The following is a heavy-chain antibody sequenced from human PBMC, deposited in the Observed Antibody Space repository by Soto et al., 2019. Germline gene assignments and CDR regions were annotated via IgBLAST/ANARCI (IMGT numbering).Heavy chain of an antibody. Sequence: ASVKVSCKASGYTSTSYYMHWVRQAPGQGLEWMGIINPSGGSTSYAQKFQGRVTMTRDTSTSTVYMELSSLRSEDTAVYYCARDHVFGLAYYGGNSEAFDIWGQGTMVTVSS. CDR1: GYTSTSYY. V-gene: IGHV1-46*01. D-gene: IGHD4-17*01. CDR2: INPSGGST. CDR3: ARDHVFGLAYYGGNSEAFDI. J-gene: IGHJ3*02.